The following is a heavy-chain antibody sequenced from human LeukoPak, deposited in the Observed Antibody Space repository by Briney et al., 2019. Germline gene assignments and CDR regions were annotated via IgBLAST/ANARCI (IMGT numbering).Heavy chain of an antibody. Sequence: SETLSLTCTVSGGSISSSNYFWGWVRQPPGKGLEWIGTISYSGTTHDNPSLKSRVIISVDTSKKQFSLKLSSATAADTAVYYCARDMWFGDGHYFDYWGQGTLVTVSS. CDR1: GGSISSSNYF. V-gene: IGHV4-39*07. CDR3: ARDMWFGDGHYFDY. CDR2: ISYSGTT. J-gene: IGHJ4*02. D-gene: IGHD3-10*01.